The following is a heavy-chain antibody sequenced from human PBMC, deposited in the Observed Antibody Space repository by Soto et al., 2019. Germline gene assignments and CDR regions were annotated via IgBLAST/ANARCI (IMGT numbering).Heavy chain of an antibody. J-gene: IGHJ4*02. CDR2: VDQDGSAK. D-gene: IGHD3-22*01. CDR3: ARYCAYDSIYYCSSDRLDY. CDR1: GFAFNRYY. Sequence: WGSLRLSCAASGFAFNRYYMSWVRQAPGKGLEWVATVDQDGSAKYYVDSVKGRFTISRDTAKNSLYVQMNSLRGEDTAVYYCARYCAYDSIYYCSSDRLDYWGQGTLVTVS. V-gene: IGHV3-7*01.